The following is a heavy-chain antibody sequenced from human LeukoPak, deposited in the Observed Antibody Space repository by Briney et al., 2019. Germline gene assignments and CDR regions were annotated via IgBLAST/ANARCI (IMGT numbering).Heavy chain of an antibody. V-gene: IGHV4-4*02. Sequence: PSETLSLTCAVSGVSISSSEWWIWVRPPPGQGLEWIGEIHRAGRTRCNPSLKSRVTISMDYSKNQFSLKLTSVTAADTAIYYCGKTDIYFNPIDYWGPGSLVTVSS. CDR1: GVSISSSEW. D-gene: IGHD3-9*01. CDR2: IHRAGRT. J-gene: IGHJ4*02. CDR3: GKTDIYFNPIDY.